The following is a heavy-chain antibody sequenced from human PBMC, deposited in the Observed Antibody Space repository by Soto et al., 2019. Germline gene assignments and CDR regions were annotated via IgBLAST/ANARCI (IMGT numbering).Heavy chain of an antibody. D-gene: IGHD6-19*01. CDR3: ARGVDRQWADY. Sequence: LSLTCTVSGGSLNAYFWTWIRQPPGKGLEWIGYIYYSGSTNYNPSLKSRVSISLHTSKDQFSLKLSSVTAADTAVYYCARGVDRQWADYWGQGTLVTVS. J-gene: IGHJ4*02. CDR2: IYYSGST. CDR1: GGSLNAYF. V-gene: IGHV4-59*01.